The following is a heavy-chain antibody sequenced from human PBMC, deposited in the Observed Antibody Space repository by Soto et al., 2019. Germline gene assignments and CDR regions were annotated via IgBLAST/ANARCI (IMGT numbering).Heavy chain of an antibody. Sequence: GESLKVSCKGSGYMFNNYWMNWVRQVPGGGLEWMGRIDPSDSYTKYNPSFQGLVTISAHKSTSTAFLQWSSLRASDTAVYYCASHNFLCGGDCNSRGMDVWGQGTTVTVYS. V-gene: IGHV5-10-1*01. CDR3: ASHNFLCGGDCNSRGMDV. J-gene: IGHJ6*02. CDR2: IDPSDSYT. D-gene: IGHD2-21*02. CDR1: GYMFNNYW.